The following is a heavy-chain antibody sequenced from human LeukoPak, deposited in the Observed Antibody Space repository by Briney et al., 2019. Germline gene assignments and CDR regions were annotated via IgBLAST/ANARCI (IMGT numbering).Heavy chain of an antibody. Sequence: APVTVSCKASGYTFTGYYMHWVRQAPGQGREWMGWINPNSGGTNYAQKFQGRVTMTRDTSISTAYMELSRLRSDDTAVYYCARDKRYCSGGSCFPNWFDPWGQGTLVTVSS. CDR2: INPNSGGT. D-gene: IGHD2-15*01. V-gene: IGHV1-2*02. CDR3: ARDKRYCSGGSCFPNWFDP. J-gene: IGHJ5*02. CDR1: GYTFTGYY.